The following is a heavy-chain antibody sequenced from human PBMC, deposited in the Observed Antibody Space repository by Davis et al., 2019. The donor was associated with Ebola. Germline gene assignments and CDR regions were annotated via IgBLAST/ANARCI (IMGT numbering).Heavy chain of an antibody. J-gene: IGHJ6*02. Sequence: AASVTVSCKASGYTFTSYYMHWVRQAPGQGLEWMGIINPSGGSTSYAQKFQGRVTMTRDTSTSTVYMELSSLRSEDTAVYYCAREVVVVVAATPVTFYYYGMDVWGQGTTVTVSS. CDR2: INPSGGST. D-gene: IGHD2-15*01. CDR3: AREVVVVVAATPVTFYYYGMDV. V-gene: IGHV1-46*01. CDR1: GYTFTSYY.